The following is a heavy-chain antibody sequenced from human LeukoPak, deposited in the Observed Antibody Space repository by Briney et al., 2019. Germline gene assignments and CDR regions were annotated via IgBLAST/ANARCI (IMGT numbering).Heavy chain of an antibody. CDR3: ARDREEGAFDI. Sequence: SETLSLTCTVSGGSISSYYWSWIRQPPGKGLEWIGYIYNSGSTNYNPSLKSRVTISVDTSKNQFSLKLSSVTAADTAVYYCARDREEGAFDIWGHGTMVTVSS. V-gene: IGHV4-59*01. J-gene: IGHJ3*02. CDR1: GGSISSYY. D-gene: IGHD1-26*01. CDR2: IYNSGST.